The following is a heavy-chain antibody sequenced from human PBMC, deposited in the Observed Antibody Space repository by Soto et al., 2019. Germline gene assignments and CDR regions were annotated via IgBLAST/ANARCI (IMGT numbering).Heavy chain of an antibody. D-gene: IGHD3-22*01. V-gene: IGHV4-59*01. CDR2: VSSSGSI. Sequence: SEALSLTCTVSGGSINDYYWSWMRQPPGKGLEWIGHVSSSGSIKYTPSLQSRVTISVGTSKNQFSLKLNSVTAADTAVYYCARVEGTDYDTSGHYVSWFDSWGQGIRVPVSS. CDR1: GGSINDYY. J-gene: IGHJ5*01. CDR3: ARVEGTDYDTSGHYVSWFDS.